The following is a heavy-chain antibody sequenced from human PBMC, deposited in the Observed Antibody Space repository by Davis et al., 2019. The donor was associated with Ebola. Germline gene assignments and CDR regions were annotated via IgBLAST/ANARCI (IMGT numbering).Heavy chain of an antibody. CDR3: AKGIVVVVAATPTSDY. Sequence: GESLKISCAASGFTFSSYSMNWVRQAPGKGLEWVSSISSSSSYIYYADSVKGRFTISRDNSKNTLYLQMNSLRAEDTAVYYCAKGIVVVVAATPTSDYWGQGTLVTVSS. V-gene: IGHV3-21*04. CDR2: ISSSSSYI. J-gene: IGHJ4*02. CDR1: GFTFSSYS. D-gene: IGHD2-15*01.